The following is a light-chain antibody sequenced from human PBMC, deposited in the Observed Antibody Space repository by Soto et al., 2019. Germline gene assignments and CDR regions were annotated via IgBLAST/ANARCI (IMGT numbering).Light chain of an antibody. CDR2: GAS. Sequence: EVVLTQSPATLSLSPGEGATLSCRVSQSISSSYLSWYQQRPGQAPRLLIYGASTRATGIPDRFSGSGSGTEFTLTISSLQSEDFAVYYCQQYNNWPLTFGPGTKVDIK. V-gene: IGKV3D-7*01. J-gene: IGKJ3*01. CDR1: QSISSSY. CDR3: QQYNNWPLT.